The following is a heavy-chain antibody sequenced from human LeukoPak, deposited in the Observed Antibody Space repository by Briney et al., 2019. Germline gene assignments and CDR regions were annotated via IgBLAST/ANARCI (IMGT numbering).Heavy chain of an antibody. CDR2: IYHSGST. CDR3: ARGRDYGDYHSPLDY. J-gene: IGHJ4*02. CDR1: GGSISSNNW. Sequence: SETLSLTCAVSGGSISSNNWWSWVRQPPGKGLEWIGEIYHSGSTNYNPSLKSRVNISVDKSENQFSLKLSSVTAADTSVYYCARGRDYGDYHSPLDYWGQGTLVTVSS. D-gene: IGHD4-17*01. V-gene: IGHV4-4*02.